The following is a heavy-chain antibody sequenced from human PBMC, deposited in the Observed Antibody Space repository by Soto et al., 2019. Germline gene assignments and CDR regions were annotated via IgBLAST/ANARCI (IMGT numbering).Heavy chain of an antibody. V-gene: IGHV4-34*01. D-gene: IGHD3-10*01. CDR1: GGSFSGYY. CDR2: INHSGST. CDR3: ARGRGSGSYQSANRGWFDP. Sequence: QVQLQQWGAGLLKPSETLSLTCAVYGGSFSGYYWSWIRQPPGKGLEWIGEINHSGSTNYNPSLXSRVTISVDTXXNXFXXKLSSVTAADTAVYYCARGRGSGSYQSANRGWFDPWGQGTLVTVSS. J-gene: IGHJ5*02.